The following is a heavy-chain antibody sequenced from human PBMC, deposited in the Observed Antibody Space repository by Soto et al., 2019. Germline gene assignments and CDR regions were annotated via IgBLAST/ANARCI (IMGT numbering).Heavy chain of an antibody. CDR2: ITDYNGST. CDR1: GYTFINYG. V-gene: IGHV1-18*04. J-gene: IGHJ3*01. D-gene: IGHD4-17*01. Sequence: QVQLMQSGAEVKKSGASVKVSCKASGYTFINYGIIWVRQAPGQGLEWMGWITDYNGSTKYARKFQDRVTMTTDTSTSTAYMELRSLRSDDTAIYFCARDDFGDLLRSLDVWGQGTMVTVSS. CDR3: ARDDFGDLLRSLDV.